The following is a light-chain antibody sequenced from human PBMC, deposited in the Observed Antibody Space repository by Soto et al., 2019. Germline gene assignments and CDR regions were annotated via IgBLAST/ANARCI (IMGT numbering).Light chain of an antibody. CDR1: QSVSSSY. V-gene: IGKV3-20*01. J-gene: IGKJ5*01. CDR3: QQYGSSLPIT. Sequence: EIVLTQSPGTLSLSPGERATLSCRASQSVSSSYLAWYQQKAGQAPRLLIYGASSRATGIPDRFSGSGSGTDFTLTISKLEPGDFAVYYCQQYGSSLPITFGQGTRLEIK. CDR2: GAS.